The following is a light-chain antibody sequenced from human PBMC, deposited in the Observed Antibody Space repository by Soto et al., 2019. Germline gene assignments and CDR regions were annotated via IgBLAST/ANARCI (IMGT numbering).Light chain of an antibody. Sequence: DIVMTQSPDPLAVSLGERATINCKSSQSVLYSSNNKNYLAWYQQKPGQPPKLLIYWASTQESGVPDRFSGRGSGTDFTLTTSSLQAEDVAVYYGQQYYSTPWTCGQGTKVASK. CDR3: QQYYSTPWT. CDR1: QSVLYSSNNKNY. CDR2: WAS. V-gene: IGKV4-1*01. J-gene: IGKJ1*01.